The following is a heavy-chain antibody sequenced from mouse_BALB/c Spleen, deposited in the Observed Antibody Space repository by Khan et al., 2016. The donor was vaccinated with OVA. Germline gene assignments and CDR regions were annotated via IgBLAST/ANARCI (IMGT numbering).Heavy chain of an antibody. CDR1: GFSLTYYG. J-gene: IGHJ4*01. Sequence: VQLQESGPGLAAPSQSLSITCTISGFSLTYYGVHWVRQPPGKGLEWLVVIWGDGNTNYNSALKSRLTITKDNSQSQVFLKINSLQTDDTAIYFCARQPYYHYNIMDYWGQGTSVTVSS. V-gene: IGHV2-6-1*01. CDR2: IWGDGNT. CDR3: ARQPYYHYNIMDY. D-gene: IGHD2-10*01.